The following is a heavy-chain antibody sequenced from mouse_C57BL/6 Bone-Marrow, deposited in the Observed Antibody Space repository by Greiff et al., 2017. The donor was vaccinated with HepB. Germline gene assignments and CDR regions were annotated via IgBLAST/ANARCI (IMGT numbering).Heavy chain of an antibody. J-gene: IGHJ4*01. CDR1: GYTFTSYW. Sequence: QVQLQQPGAELVRPGSSVKLSCKASGYTFTSYWMDWVKQRPGQGLEWIGNIYPSDSETQYNQKFKDKATLTVDKSYSTAYMQLSSLTSEDSAVYYCARPPYYYGSSYYAMDYWGQGTSVTVSS. D-gene: IGHD1-1*01. CDR2: IYPSDSET. CDR3: ARPPYYYGSSYYAMDY. V-gene: IGHV1-61*01.